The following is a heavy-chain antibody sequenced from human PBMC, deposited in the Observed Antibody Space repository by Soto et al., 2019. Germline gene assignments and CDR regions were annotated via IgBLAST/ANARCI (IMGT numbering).Heavy chain of an antibody. D-gene: IGHD6-19*01. CDR2: ISGSGGST. CDR1: GFTFSSYA. J-gene: IGHJ6*02. Sequence: EVQLLESGGGLVQPGGSPRLSCAASGFTFSSYAMSWVRQAPGKGLEWVSAISGSGGSTYYADSVKGRFTISRDNSKNTLYLQMNSLRAEDTAVYYCAKDGSVAGSNYYYGMDVWGQGTTVTVSS. V-gene: IGHV3-23*01. CDR3: AKDGSVAGSNYYYGMDV.